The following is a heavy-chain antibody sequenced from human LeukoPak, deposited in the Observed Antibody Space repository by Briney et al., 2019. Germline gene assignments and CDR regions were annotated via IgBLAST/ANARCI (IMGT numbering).Heavy chain of an antibody. V-gene: IGHV3-74*01. CDR2: INTDGSST. CDR1: GFIFSSYW. CDR3: AKETSQRPAFDY. Sequence: PGGSLRLSCAASGFIFSSYWMHWVRHAPGKGLVWVSRINTDGSSTSYADSVKGRFTISRDNAKNTLYLQMNSLRAEDTAVYYCAKETSQRPAFDYWGQGTLVTVSS. D-gene: IGHD1-1*01. J-gene: IGHJ4*02.